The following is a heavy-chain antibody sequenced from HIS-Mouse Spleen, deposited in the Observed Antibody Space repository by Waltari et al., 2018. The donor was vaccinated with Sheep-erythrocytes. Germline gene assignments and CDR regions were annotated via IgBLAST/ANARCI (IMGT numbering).Heavy chain of an antibody. Sequence: QVQLVQSGAEVKKPGASVKVSCKASGYTFTGYYMHWVRQAPGQGLEWMGWINPNSGETSISTAYMELSRLRSDDTAVYYCARDRGGAFDIWGQGTMVTVSS. V-gene: IGHV1-2*02. D-gene: IGHD3-10*01. CDR3: ARDRGGAFDI. CDR1: GYTFTGYY. CDR2: INPNSG. J-gene: IGHJ3*02.